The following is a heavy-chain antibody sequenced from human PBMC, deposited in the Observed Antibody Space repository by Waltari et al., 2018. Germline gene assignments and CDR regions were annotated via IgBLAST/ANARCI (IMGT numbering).Heavy chain of an antibody. J-gene: IGHJ4*02. CDR1: GYTFTSYG. CDR3: ARECGGSHGGIDY. V-gene: IGHV1-18*03. Sequence: QVQLVQSGAEVKKPGASVKVSCKASGYTFTSYGISWVRQAPGHGLEWMGGSSAYNENTNDAQTLQGRVTMTTDTSTSAAYRELRSMGCDDMAVYYCARECGGSHGGIDYWGQGTLVTVSS. D-gene: IGHD3-16*01. CDR2: SSAYNENT.